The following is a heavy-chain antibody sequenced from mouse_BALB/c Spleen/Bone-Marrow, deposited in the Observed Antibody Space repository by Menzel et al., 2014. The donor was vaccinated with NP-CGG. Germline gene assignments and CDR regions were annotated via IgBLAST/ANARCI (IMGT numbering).Heavy chain of an antibody. CDR1: GYTFTSYW. CDR3: TRQYGNYYAMDY. J-gene: IGHJ4*01. Sequence: VKLVESRAELVRPGASVKVSCKASGYTFTSYWINWVKQRPGQGLEWIGNIYPSDSYTNYNQNFKDKATLTVDKSSSTAYMQLSSPTSEDSAVYYCTRQYGNYYAMDYWGQGTSVTVSS. D-gene: IGHD2-10*02. CDR2: IYPSDSYT. V-gene: IGHV1S126*01.